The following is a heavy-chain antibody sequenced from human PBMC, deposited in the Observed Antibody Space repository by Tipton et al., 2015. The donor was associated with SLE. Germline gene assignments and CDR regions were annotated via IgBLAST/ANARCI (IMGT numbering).Heavy chain of an antibody. CDR3: ARDPGYCSGGSCSDAFDL. J-gene: IGHJ3*01. CDR2: IYYSGST. D-gene: IGHD2-15*01. CDR1: GGSISGGGYY. V-gene: IGHV4-31*03. Sequence: TLSLTCTVSGGSISGGGYYWSWIRQHPGKGLGWIGYIYYSGSTYYNPSRKSRVTLSVDTSKNQFSLKLRSVTAADTAVYYCARDPGYCSGGSCSDAFDLWGQGTMVTVSS.